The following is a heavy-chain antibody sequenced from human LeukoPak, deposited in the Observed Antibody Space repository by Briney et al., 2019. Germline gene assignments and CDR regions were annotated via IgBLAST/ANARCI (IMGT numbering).Heavy chain of an antibody. CDR3: AGGIVGATTGVDY. D-gene: IGHD1-26*01. V-gene: IGHV4-61*02. J-gene: IGHJ4*02. Sequence: PSQTLSLTCSVSGDSISSGSYYWSWIRQPAGKGLEWIGRIYTSGSTNYNPSLKSRVTISVDTSKNQFSLKLSSVTAADTAVYYCAGGIVGATTGVDYWGQGTLVTVSS. CDR1: GDSISSGSYY. CDR2: IYTSGST.